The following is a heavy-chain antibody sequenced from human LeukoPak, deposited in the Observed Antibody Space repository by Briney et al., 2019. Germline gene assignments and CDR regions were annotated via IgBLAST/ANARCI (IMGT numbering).Heavy chain of an antibody. CDR2: INWNGGST. CDR3: ARVKGVGATASFDY. CDR1: GFTFGDYA. V-gene: IGHV3-20*04. Sequence: GGSLRLSCTASGFTFGDYAMSWVRQAPGKGLEWVSGINWNGGSTGYADSVKGRFTISRGNAKNSLYLQMNSLRAEDTALYYCARVKGVGATASFDYWGQGTLVTVSS. D-gene: IGHD1-26*01. J-gene: IGHJ4*02.